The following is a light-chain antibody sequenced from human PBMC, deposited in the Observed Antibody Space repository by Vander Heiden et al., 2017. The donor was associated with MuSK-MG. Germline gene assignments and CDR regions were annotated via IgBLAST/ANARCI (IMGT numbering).Light chain of an antibody. J-gene: IGLJ2*01. CDR3: PEWDSSTVV. Sequence: SYELTQPPSVSVSPGQTASITCSGDKLGDKYACWYQQKPGQSPVLGIYQDSKRPSGIPERVSGSNSGNTATLNSSGTQAVDEADYYSPEWDSSTVVFGGGTKLTVL. CDR1: KLGDKY. V-gene: IGLV3-1*01. CDR2: QDS.